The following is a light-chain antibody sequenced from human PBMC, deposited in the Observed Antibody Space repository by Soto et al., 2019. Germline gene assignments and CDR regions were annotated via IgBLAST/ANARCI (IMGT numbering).Light chain of an antibody. J-gene: IGKJ1*01. CDR2: SAS. Sequence: DIQMTQSPSSLSASVGDRVTITCRASQGISNYLAWYQQKPGKVPQLLIYSASVLQSGVPSRFSGSGSETDFTLTISSLQPADVATYYCQKYNSALWTFGQGTKVEIK. V-gene: IGKV1-27*01. CDR3: QKYNSALWT. CDR1: QGISNY.